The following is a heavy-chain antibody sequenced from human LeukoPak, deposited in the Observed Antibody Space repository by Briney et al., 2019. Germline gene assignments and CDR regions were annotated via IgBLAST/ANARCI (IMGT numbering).Heavy chain of an antibody. V-gene: IGHV4-59*01. D-gene: IGHD2-15*01. CDR1: GGSISSYY. Sequence: SETLSLTCTVSGGSISSYYWSWIRQPPGKGLEWIGYIYYSGSTNYNPSLKGRVTISVDTSKNQFSLKLSSVTAADTAVYYCARARVVAASLRDAFDIWGQGTMVTVSS. CDR2: IYYSGST. J-gene: IGHJ3*02. CDR3: ARARVVAASLRDAFDI.